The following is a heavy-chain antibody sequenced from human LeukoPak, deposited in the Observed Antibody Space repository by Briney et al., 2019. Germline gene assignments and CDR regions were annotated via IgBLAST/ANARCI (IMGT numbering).Heavy chain of an antibody. V-gene: IGHV3-33*01. CDR1: GFTFSSYG. CDR2: IWYDGSNK. Sequence: GRSLRLSCAASGFTFSSYGMHWVRQAPGKGLEGVAVIWYDGSNKYYADSAKGRFTISRDNSKDTLYLQMNSLRAEDTAVYYCAREGDSSSWYSLGYWGQGTLVTISS. D-gene: IGHD6-13*01. J-gene: IGHJ4*02. CDR3: AREGDSSSWYSLGY.